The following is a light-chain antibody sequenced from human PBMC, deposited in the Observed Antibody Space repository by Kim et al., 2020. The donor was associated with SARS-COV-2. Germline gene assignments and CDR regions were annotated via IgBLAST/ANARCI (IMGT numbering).Light chain of an antibody. Sequence: SASPGERATLSCRASQGVSSNLAWYQQKPGQAPRLLIYGASTRATGIPARFSGSGSGTEFTLTISSLQSEDFAVYYCQQYNNWPPSFGQGTKLEI. CDR3: QQYNNWPPS. V-gene: IGKV3-15*01. CDR1: QGVSSN. CDR2: GAS. J-gene: IGKJ2*01.